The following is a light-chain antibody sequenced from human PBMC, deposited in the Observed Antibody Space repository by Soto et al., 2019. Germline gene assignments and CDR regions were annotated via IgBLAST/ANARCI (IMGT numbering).Light chain of an antibody. CDR3: QHYNNLPLT. J-gene: IGKJ4*01. Sequence: EIVLTQSPATLSVSPGERATLSCRASQSVSSNLAWYQQKPGQAPRLLIYGASTRAPGIPARFSGSGSGTEFTLTISSLQSEEFAVYYGQHYNNLPLTFGGGAKVEIK. V-gene: IGKV3-15*01. CDR2: GAS. CDR1: QSVSSN.